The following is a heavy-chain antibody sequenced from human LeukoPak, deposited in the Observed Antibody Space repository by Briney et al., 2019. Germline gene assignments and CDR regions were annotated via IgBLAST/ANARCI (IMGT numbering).Heavy chain of an antibody. Sequence: SETLSLTCAVSGGSFSGYYLSWIRQPPGKGLEWIGEINHSGSTNYTPSLKSRVTISGDTSKNQFSLKVSCLTAADTAVYYCARGGYSGSGSPTSHFDNWGQGTPVTVSS. CDR3: ARGGYSGSGSPTSHFDN. V-gene: IGHV4-34*01. CDR2: INHSGST. CDR1: GGSFSGYY. D-gene: IGHD3-10*01. J-gene: IGHJ4*02.